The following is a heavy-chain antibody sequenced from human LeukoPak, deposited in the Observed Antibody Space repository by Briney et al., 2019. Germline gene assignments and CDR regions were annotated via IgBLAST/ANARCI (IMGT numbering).Heavy chain of an antibody. CDR3: ARDGFSSSWYGRALDY. J-gene: IGHJ4*02. CDR2: IWYDESNK. V-gene: IGHV3-33*01. Sequence: GGSLRLFCAASGFSSYCMHWVRQAPGKGLEWVAVIWYDESNKYYADSVKGRFTISRDNSRNTLYLQMNSVRAEDTAVYYCARDGFSSSWYGRALDYWGQGTLVTVSS. CDR1: GFSSYC. D-gene: IGHD6-13*01.